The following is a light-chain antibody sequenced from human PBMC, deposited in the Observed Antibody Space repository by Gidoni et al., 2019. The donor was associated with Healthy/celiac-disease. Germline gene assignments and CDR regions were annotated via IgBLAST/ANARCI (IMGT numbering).Light chain of an antibody. J-gene: IGKJ4*01. CDR3: QQYYSTALT. CDR1: QSSSSY. CDR2: AAS. V-gene: IGKV1-39*01. Sequence: DPVTISCWPSQSSSSYLNWYQQKPGKAPKLLIYAASSWHSGIPSRFSGSGSGTDFTLTISSLQPEDFATYYCQQYYSTALTFGGGTKVEIK.